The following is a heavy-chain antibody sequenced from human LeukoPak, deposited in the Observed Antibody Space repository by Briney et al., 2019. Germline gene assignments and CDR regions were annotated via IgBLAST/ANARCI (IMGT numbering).Heavy chain of an antibody. V-gene: IGHV4-39*01. CDR2: IYYSGSA. J-gene: IGHJ4*02. CDR3: ARHVIMITFGGVIVPEMGYFDY. Sequence: SETLSLTCTVSGGSISSSSYYWGWIRQPPGKGLEWIGSIYYSGSAYYNPSLKSRVTISVDTSKNQFSLKLSSVTAADTAVYYCARHVIMITFGGVIVPEMGYFDYWGQGTLVTVSS. D-gene: IGHD3-16*02. CDR1: GGSISSSSYY.